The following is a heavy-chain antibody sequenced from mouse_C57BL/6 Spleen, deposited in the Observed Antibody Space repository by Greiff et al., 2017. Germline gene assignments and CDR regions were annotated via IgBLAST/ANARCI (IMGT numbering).Heavy chain of an antibody. J-gene: IGHJ2*01. V-gene: IGHV2-6-1*01. CDR3: ARQDYGSSYLDY. CDR1: GFSLTSYG. Sequence: VQRVESGPGLVAPSQSLSITCTVSGFSLTSYGVHWVRQPPGKGLEWLVVIWSDGSTTYNSALKSRLSISKATSKSQVFLKMHRLQTDNTAMYYCARQDYGSSYLDYWGQGTTLTVSS. CDR2: IWSDGST. D-gene: IGHD1-1*01.